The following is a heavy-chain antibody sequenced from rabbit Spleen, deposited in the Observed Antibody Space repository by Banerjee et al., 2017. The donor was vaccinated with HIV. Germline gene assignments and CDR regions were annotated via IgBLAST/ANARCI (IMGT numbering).Heavy chain of an antibody. CDR2: IDTNDGDT. V-gene: IGHV1S45*01. Sequence: LEESGGGLVKPGGTLTLTCTVSGFSFSSNWICWVRQAPGKGLEWIACIDTNDGDTDYANWPKGRFTISSHNAQNTLFLQLNSLTAADTATYFCVREVAAKFNLWGQGTLVTVS. J-gene: IGHJ4*01. D-gene: IGHD4-1*01. CDR3: VREVAAKFNL. CDR1: GFSFSSNW.